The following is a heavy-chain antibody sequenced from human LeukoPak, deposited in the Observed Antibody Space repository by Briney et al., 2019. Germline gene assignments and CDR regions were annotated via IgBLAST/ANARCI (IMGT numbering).Heavy chain of an antibody. CDR2: ISSSSSYI. D-gene: IGHD3-22*01. Sequence: GSLRLSCAASGFTFSSYSMNWVRQAPGKGLEWVSSISSSSSYIYYADSVKGRFTISRDNAKNSLYLQMNSLRAEDTAVYYCARDSLRDPAYYYDSSGYGYWGQGTLVTVSS. CDR1: GFTFSSYS. V-gene: IGHV3-21*01. J-gene: IGHJ4*02. CDR3: ARDSLRDPAYYYDSSGYGY.